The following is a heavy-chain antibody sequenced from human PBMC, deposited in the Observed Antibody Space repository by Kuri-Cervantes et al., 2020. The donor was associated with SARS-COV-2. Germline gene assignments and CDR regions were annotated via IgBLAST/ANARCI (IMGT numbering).Heavy chain of an antibody. D-gene: IGHD3-3*01. CDR2: NYYSGST. V-gene: IGHV4-28*01. CDR1: GYSISSSNW. Sequence: SETLSLTCAVSGYSISSSNWWGWIRQPPGKGLEWVGYNYYSGSTYYNPSLKSRVTISVDTSKNQFSLKLSSVTAADTAVYYCARQMMSSITIFGVVITKNWFDPWGQGTLVTVSS. J-gene: IGHJ5*02. CDR3: ARQMMSSITIFGVVITKNWFDP.